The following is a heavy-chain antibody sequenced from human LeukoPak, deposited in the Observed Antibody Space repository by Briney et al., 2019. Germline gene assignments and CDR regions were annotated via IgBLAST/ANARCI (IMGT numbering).Heavy chain of an antibody. V-gene: IGHV4-30-4*01. D-gene: IGHD6-13*01. CDR1: GGSISSGDNY. Sequence: SETLSLTCTVSGGSISSGDNYWGWIRQPPGKGVEWIGYIYYSGKTYYNPSLKSRVTISVDTSKNQFSLKLRSVTASDTAVYSCARGGYSTSWAAFDIWGQGTMVTVSS. CDR3: ARGGYSTSWAAFDI. CDR2: IYYSGKT. J-gene: IGHJ3*02.